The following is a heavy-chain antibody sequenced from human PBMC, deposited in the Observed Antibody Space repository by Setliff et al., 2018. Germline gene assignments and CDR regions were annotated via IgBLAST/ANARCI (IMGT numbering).Heavy chain of an antibody. V-gene: IGHV1-69*05. CDR3: VREGVDRWSSTDYRYYMDV. CDR2: TIPMFRTT. Sequence: SVKVSCKASGGTFSNYGISWVRQAPGQGLEWMGGTIPMFRTTNYARKFQGRVTIITDESTSTAYMQLSSLGSDDTAVYYCVREGVDRWSSTDYRYYMDVWGEGTTVTVSS. D-gene: IGHD3-16*02. CDR1: GGTFSNYG. J-gene: IGHJ6*03.